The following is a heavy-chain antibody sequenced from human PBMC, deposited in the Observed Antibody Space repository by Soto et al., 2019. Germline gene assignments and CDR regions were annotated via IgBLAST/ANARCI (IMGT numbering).Heavy chain of an antibody. CDR1: GGSFSGYY. CDR2: INQSGST. Sequence: QVQLQQWGAGLLKTSETLSLTCAVYGGSFSGYYWNWIRQPPGKGLAWIWEINQSGSTKYNPSLKSRVTISVDTSKNQTSLRLSSVTAADTAVYYCARGKGQLLLVRPKGFAPWCQGTLVTVSS. V-gene: IGHV4-34*02. J-gene: IGHJ5*02. CDR3: ARGKGQLLLVRPKGFAP. D-gene: IGHD2-2*01.